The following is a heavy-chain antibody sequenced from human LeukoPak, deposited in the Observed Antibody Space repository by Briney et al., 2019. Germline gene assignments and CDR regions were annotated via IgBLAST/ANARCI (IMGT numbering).Heavy chain of an antibody. CDR1: GGSISSSSYY. J-gene: IGHJ5*02. Sequence: PSETLSLTCTVSGGSISSSSYYWGWIRQPPGKGLEWIGSIYYSGSTYYNPSLKSRVTLSVDTSKNQFSLKLSSVTAADTAVYYCARQALPNTIFGVGYWFDPWGQGTLVTVSS. V-gene: IGHV4-39*01. CDR3: ARQALPNTIFGVGYWFDP. CDR2: IYYSGST. D-gene: IGHD3-3*01.